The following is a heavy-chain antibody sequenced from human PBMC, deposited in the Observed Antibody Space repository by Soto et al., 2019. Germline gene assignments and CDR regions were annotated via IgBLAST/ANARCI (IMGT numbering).Heavy chain of an antibody. V-gene: IGHV4-30-4*01. Sequence: SEILSLTCTVSGGSISSGDYYWSWIRQPPGKGLEWIGYIYYSGSTYYNPSLKSRVTISVDTSKNQFSLKLSSVTAADTAVYYCARGWEAVAGNYFDYWGQGTLVTV. CDR3: ARGWEAVAGNYFDY. J-gene: IGHJ4*02. CDR1: GGSISSGDYY. CDR2: IYYSGST. D-gene: IGHD6-19*01.